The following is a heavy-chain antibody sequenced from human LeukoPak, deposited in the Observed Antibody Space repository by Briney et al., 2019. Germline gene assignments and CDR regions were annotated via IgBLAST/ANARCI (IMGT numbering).Heavy chain of an antibody. CDR2: IHQDGNEK. V-gene: IGHV3-7*01. D-gene: IGHD6-19*01. CDR3: ASKRYSSGWYEV. Sequence: GGSLRLSCAASGFTFSTYWMSWVRQAPGKGLEWVANIHQDGNEKYYVDSVKGRFTISRDNAKNTLYLHMNSLTAEDTAVYYCASKRYSSGWYEVWGQGTLVTVSS. CDR1: GFTFSTYW. J-gene: IGHJ4*02.